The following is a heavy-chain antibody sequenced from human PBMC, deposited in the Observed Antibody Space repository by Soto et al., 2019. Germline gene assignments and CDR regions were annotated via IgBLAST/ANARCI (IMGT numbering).Heavy chain of an antibody. V-gene: IGHV1-2*02. CDR2: INPNSGST. Sequence: ASVKVSCKASGYTFTGYDIHWVRQAPGQGLEWMGWINPNSGSTGYAEKFQGRVTMTRDTSISTDYMEVSSLRSDDTAVYYCARAEDRFYNWLDTWGQGNMVTVSS. CDR1: GYTFTGYD. CDR3: ARAEDRFYNWLDT. D-gene: IGHD2-15*01. J-gene: IGHJ5*02.